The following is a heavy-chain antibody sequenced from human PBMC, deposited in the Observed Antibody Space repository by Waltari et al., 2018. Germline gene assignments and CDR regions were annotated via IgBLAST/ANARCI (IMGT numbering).Heavy chain of an antibody. CDR3: SRDLRMYYYDSSGEIDY. V-gene: IGHV1-46*01. CDR1: GYTFTSYY. CDR2: INPSGGST. D-gene: IGHD3-22*01. J-gene: IGHJ4*02. Sequence: QVQLVQSGAEVKKPGASVKVSCKASGYTFTSYYMHWVRQAPGQGLEWMGIINPSGGSTSYAQNFQGGGTVTRDTSTSTVYMGLSSLRSEDTAVYYCSRDLRMYYYDSSGEIDYWGQGTLVTVSS.